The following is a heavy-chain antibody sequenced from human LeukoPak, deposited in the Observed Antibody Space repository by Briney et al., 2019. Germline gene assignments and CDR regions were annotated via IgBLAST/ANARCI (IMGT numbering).Heavy chain of an antibody. J-gene: IGHJ5*02. D-gene: IGHD3-10*01. V-gene: IGHV4-59*08. Sequence: PSETLSLTCTVSGGSISSYYWSWIRQPPGKGLEWIGYIYYSGSTNYNPSLKSRVTISVDTSKNQFSLKLSSVTAADTAVYYCARHLWFGESKENWFDPWGQGTLVTVSS. CDR3: ARHLWFGESKENWFDP. CDR2: IYYSGST. CDR1: GGSISSYY.